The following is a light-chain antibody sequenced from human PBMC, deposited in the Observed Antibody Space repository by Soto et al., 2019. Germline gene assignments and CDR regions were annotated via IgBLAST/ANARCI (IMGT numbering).Light chain of an antibody. J-gene: IGKJ4*01. CDR2: DAS. V-gene: IGKV3-15*01. CDR1: QSVGSK. CDR3: QQYDSWPLT. Sequence: EIVMTQSPDTLSVSPGERATLFCRASQSVGSKLAWYRQKPGQAPRLLIYDASTRATGIPARFSGSGSGTEFTLTISSLQSEDFEVYYWQQYDSWPLTFGGGAKVEIK.